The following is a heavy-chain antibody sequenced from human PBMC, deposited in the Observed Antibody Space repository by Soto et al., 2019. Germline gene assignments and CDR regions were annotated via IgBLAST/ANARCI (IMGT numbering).Heavy chain of an antibody. CDR3: ARDSSSWEQFDY. D-gene: IGHD6-13*01. V-gene: IGHV4-30-4*01. J-gene: IGHJ4*02. Sequence: SETLSLTCTVSGGSISSGDYYWSWIRQPPGKGLEWIGYIYYSGSTYYNPSLKSRVTISVDTSKNQFSLKLSSVTAADTAVYYCARDSSSWEQFDYWGQGNLVTVAS. CDR2: IYYSGST. CDR1: GGSISSGDYY.